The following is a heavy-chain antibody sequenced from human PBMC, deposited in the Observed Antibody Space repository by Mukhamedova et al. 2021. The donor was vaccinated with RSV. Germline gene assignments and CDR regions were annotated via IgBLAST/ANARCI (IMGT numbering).Heavy chain of an antibody. Sequence: STYHNPSLKSRGTISVDTSKNQFSLKLSSVTAADTAVYYCARHGTEGFNHGTGYFDYWGQGTLVTVSS. CDR2: ST. CDR3: ARHGTEGFNHGTGYFDY. J-gene: IGHJ4*02. V-gene: IGHV4-39*01. D-gene: IGHD1-1*01.